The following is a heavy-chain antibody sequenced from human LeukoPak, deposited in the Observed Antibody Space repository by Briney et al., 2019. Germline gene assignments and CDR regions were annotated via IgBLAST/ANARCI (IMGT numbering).Heavy chain of an antibody. CDR1: GYTFTNNW. V-gene: IGHV1-46*01. D-gene: IGHD4-17*01. J-gene: IGHJ6*03. Sequence: ASVKVSCKAFGYTFTNNWMHWVRQAPGQGPEWMGLISPTGGSTAYAQKLQGRVTMTTDTSTSTAYMELRSLRSDDTAVYYCAREVLLTYGDYDPGFFYYYYMDVWGKGTTVTVSS. CDR3: AREVLLTYGDYDPGFFYYYYMDV. CDR2: ISPTGGST.